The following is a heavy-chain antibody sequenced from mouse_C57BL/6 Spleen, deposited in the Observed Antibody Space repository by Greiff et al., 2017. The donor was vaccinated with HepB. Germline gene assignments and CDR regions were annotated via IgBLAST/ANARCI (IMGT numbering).Heavy chain of an antibody. Sequence: VQLQQSGPELVKPGASVKISCKASGYTFTDYYMNWVKQSHGKSLEWIGDINPNNGGTSYNQKFKGKATLTVDKSSSTAYMELRSLTSEDSPVYYCAAPITTVVAKGYFDYWGQGTTLTVSS. J-gene: IGHJ2*01. CDR1: GYTFTDYY. CDR2: INPNNGGT. CDR3: AAPITTVVAKGYFDY. D-gene: IGHD1-1*01. V-gene: IGHV1-26*01.